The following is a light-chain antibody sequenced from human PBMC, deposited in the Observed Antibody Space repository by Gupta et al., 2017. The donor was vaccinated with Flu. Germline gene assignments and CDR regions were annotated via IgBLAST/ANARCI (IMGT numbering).Light chain of an antibody. J-gene: IGKJ3*01. CDR2: DAS. CDR3: QLRSNGHPGFT. CDR1: QSVRSY. Sequence: EIVLTQSPSTLSLSPGERATLSCRASQSVRSYLAWYQQKPCQASLLLIYDASNMATFSSAICSGSGAGADSNITLSSIVPEDFEVYYCQLRSNGHPGFTFGHGTRLDIK. V-gene: IGKV3-11*01.